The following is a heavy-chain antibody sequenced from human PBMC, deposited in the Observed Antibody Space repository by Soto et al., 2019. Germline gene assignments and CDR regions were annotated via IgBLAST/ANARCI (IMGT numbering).Heavy chain of an antibody. Sequence: GGSLRLSCAASGFTFSSYSMNWVRQAPGKGLEWVSYISSSSSTIYYADSVKGRFTISRDNAKNSLYLQMNSLRAEDTAVYYCARDIGTLEFDYWGQGTLVTVSS. J-gene: IGHJ4*02. CDR1: GFTFSSYS. CDR3: ARDIGTLEFDY. CDR2: ISSSSSTI. V-gene: IGHV3-48*01. D-gene: IGHD1-1*01.